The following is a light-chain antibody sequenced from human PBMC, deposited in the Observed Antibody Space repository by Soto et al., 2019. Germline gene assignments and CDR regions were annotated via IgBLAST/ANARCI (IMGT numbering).Light chain of an antibody. V-gene: IGKV1-12*01. CDR1: QSISNS. CDR3: QQGDSFPIT. CDR2: AAS. Sequence: DIQMTQSPSSVSESVGDRVTITCRASQSISNSLAWYQQKPGTVPKLLIYAASSLQSGVPSRFSGSGAGTEFTLSITSLQPEDFGTYYCQQGDSFPITFGQGTRLEIK. J-gene: IGKJ5*01.